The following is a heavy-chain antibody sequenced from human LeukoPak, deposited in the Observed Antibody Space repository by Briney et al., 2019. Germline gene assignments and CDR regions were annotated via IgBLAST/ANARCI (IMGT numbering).Heavy chain of an antibody. D-gene: IGHD6-6*01. J-gene: IGHJ4*02. CDR1: GFTFSSYA. CDR3: AKKGREYSTSSFLFDY. Sequence: GGSLRLSCAASGFTFSSYAMSWVRQAPGKGLEWVSAISGSGGSTYYADSVKGRFTISRDNSKNTLYLQMNSLRAEDTAVYYCAKKGREYSTSSFLFDYWGQGTLVTVSS. CDR2: ISGSGGST. V-gene: IGHV3-23*01.